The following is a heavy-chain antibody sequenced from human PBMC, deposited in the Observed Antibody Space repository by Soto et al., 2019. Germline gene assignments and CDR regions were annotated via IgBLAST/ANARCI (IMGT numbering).Heavy chain of an antibody. V-gene: IGHV1-69*06. Sequence: SVKVSCKASGGTFSSYAISWVRQAPGQGLEWMGGIIPIFGTANYAQKFQGRVTITADKSTSTAYMELSSLRSEDTAVYYCARWGTYYYDGSGYYFWFDSWGQGPMVTVYS. CDR3: ARWGTYYYDGSGYYFWFDS. CDR2: IIPIFGTA. CDR1: GGTFSSYA. D-gene: IGHD3-22*01. J-gene: IGHJ5*01.